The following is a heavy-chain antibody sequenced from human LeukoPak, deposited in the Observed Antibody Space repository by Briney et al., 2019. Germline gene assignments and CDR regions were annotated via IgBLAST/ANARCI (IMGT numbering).Heavy chain of an antibody. CDR1: GYTFTSYG. CDR2: ISAYNGNT. J-gene: IGHJ6*03. D-gene: IGHD6-13*01. Sequence: ASVKVSCKASGYTFTSYGISWVRQAPGQGLEWMGWISAYNGNTNYAQKLQGRVTMTTDTSTSTAYMELRSLRSDDTAVYYCARGVAAAGSLAHYYYYYMDVWGKGTTVTISS. CDR3: ARGVAAAGSLAHYYYYYMDV. V-gene: IGHV1-18*01.